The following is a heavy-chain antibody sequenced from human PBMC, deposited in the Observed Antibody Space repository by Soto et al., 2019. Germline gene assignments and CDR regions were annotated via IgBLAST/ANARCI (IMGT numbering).Heavy chain of an antibody. D-gene: IGHD2-21*01. CDR1: GYTFTSYG. CDR2: ISPNSGDT. V-gene: IGHV1-18*01. Sequence: QVQLVQSAGEVKQPGASVKVSCKASGYTFTSYGITWVRQAPGQGLEWMGWISPNSGDTRYAQNLQGRVTMTTDKYPSTAYMELRSLTSDDTALYYCAREMWTLNGPQNFFDYWGQGALVTVSS. CDR3: AREMWTLNGPQNFFDY. J-gene: IGHJ4*02.